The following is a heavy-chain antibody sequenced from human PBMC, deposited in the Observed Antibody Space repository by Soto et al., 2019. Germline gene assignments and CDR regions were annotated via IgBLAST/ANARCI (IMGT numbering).Heavy chain of an antibody. CDR1: GGSISSYY. J-gene: IGHJ4*02. CDR3: ASLARSSSVWYFDY. CDR2: IYYSGST. D-gene: IGHD6-6*01. V-gene: IGHV4-59*01. Sequence: SETLSLTCTVSGGSISSYYWSWIRQPPGKGLEWIGYIYYSGSTKYNPSLKSRVTISVDTSKNQFSLKLSSVTAADTAVYYCASLARSSSVWYFDYWGQGTLVTVSS.